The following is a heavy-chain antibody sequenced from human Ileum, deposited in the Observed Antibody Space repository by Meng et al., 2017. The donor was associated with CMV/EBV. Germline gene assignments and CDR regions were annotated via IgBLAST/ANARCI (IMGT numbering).Heavy chain of an antibody. CDR2: IIPIFGTA. Sequence: SVNVSCKASVGTFSSYAISWVRQAPGQGREWMGGIIPIFGTANYAQKFQGRVTITTDESTSTAYMELSSLRSEDTAVYYCARGITTKLYYYYYGMDVWGQGTTVTVSS. CDR1: VGTFSSYA. D-gene: IGHD3-16*01. J-gene: IGHJ6*02. CDR3: ARGITTKLYYYYYGMDV. V-gene: IGHV1-69*05.